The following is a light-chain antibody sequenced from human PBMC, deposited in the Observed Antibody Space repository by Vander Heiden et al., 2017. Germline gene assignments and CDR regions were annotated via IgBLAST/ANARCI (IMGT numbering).Light chain of an antibody. Sequence: DIQMTQSPSTLSASVGDRVTITCRASQSISGWLAWYQHRAGKAPKVLIYKASSLESGVPSRFNGSESGTEFTLTINNLQPDDFATYYCQQDSSYPFTFGHGTKVDF. CDR2: KAS. CDR1: QSISGW. CDR3: QQDSSYPFT. V-gene: IGKV1-5*03. J-gene: IGKJ3*01.